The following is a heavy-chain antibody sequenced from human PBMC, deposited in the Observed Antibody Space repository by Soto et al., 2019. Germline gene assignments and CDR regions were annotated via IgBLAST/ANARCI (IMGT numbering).Heavy chain of an antibody. CDR3: ARQTYCSSTSCYTVDS. Sequence: GESLTISCKGSGYSFTSYWIGWVRQMPGKGLEWMGIIYLGDSDTRYSPSFQGQVTISADKSISTAYLQWSSLKASDTAMSYCARQTYCSSTSCYTVDSWGQGTLVTVAS. J-gene: IGHJ4*02. V-gene: IGHV5-51*01. CDR1: GYSFTSYW. CDR2: IYLGDSDT. D-gene: IGHD2-2*02.